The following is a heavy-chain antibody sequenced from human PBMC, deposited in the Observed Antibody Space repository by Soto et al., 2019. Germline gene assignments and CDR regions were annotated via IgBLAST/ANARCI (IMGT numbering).Heavy chain of an antibody. J-gene: IGHJ4*02. CDR1: GFSFSSYA. V-gene: IGHV3-23*01. CDR3: ARRSSGWYFDY. Sequence: EVQVLESGGGLVQPGGSLRLSCAASGFSFSSYAMNWVRQAPGKGLEWVSVISGSGDSTYYADSVKGRFTISRDNSKNTLYLQMISLRAEDTAVYYCARRSSGWYFDYWGQGTLVIVSS. CDR2: ISGSGDST. D-gene: IGHD6-19*01.